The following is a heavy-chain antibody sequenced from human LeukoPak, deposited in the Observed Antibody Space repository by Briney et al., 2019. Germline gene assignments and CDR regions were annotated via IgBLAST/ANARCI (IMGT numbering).Heavy chain of an antibody. CDR3: ARGLVGVTWAFDI. CDR1: GGSLSSYY. V-gene: IGHV4-4*07. J-gene: IGHJ3*02. CDR2: IYTSGST. D-gene: IGHD1-26*01. Sequence: PSETLSLTCTVSGGSLSSYYWSWIRQPAGKGLEWIGRIYTSGSTNYNPPIKSRVTMPVDTSKNQFSLKLSSVTAADTAVYYCARGLVGVTWAFDIWGQGTMVTVPS.